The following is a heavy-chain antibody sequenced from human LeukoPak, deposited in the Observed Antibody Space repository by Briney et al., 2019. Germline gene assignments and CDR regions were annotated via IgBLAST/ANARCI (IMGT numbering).Heavy chain of an antibody. CDR1: GFSLRTSGMC. V-gene: IGHV2-70*11. CDR2: IVWDDDK. CDR3: ARMVVSGAALFDY. D-gene: IGHD3-10*01. J-gene: IGHJ4*02. Sequence: SGPTLVNPPQTLTLTCTFSGFSLRTSGMCVSWIRQPPGKALEWLPRIVWDDDKYYSTSLKTRLTISKDTSKNQVVLTMTNMDPVDTATYYCARMVVSGAALFDYWGQGTLVTVSS.